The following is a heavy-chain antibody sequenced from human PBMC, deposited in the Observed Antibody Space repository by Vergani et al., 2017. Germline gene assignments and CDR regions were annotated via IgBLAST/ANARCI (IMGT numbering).Heavy chain of an antibody. CDR1: GFTFSSYA. CDR3: AKDMVRGVISGWFDP. V-gene: IGHV3-9*01. CDR2: ISWNSGSI. J-gene: IGHJ5*02. D-gene: IGHD3-10*01. Sequence: VQLVESGGGVVQPGRSLRLSCAASGFTFSSYAMHWVRQAPGKGLEWVSGISWNSGSIGYADSVKGRFTISRDNAKNSLYLQMNSLRAEDTALYYCAKDMVRGVISGWFDPWGQGTLVTVSS.